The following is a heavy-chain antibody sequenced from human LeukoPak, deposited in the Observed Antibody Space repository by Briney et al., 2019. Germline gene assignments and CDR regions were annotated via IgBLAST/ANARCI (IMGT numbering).Heavy chain of an antibody. Sequence: GGSLRLSCAASGFTFSSYAMSWVHQAPGKGLEWVSTIVNSGGSTYYADSVKGRFTISRDNSKNTVYLKMNSLRAEDAAVYYCAKDIHGDYGGLDYWGQGTLVTVSS. CDR1: GFTFSSYA. J-gene: IGHJ4*02. CDR2: IVNSGGST. V-gene: IGHV3-23*01. CDR3: AKDIHGDYGGLDY. D-gene: IGHD4-17*01.